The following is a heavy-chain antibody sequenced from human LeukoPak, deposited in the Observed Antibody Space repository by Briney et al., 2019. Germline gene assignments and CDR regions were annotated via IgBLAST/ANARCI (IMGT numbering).Heavy chain of an antibody. D-gene: IGHD1-7*01. J-gene: IGHJ5*02. Sequence: GGSLRLSCEASGFTFSSYSMNWVRQAPGKGLEWVSSISGSSSFIFYADSVKGRFTISRDNARNSLFLQMNSLRAEDTAIYYCTKGRNNWNYDFNNWFDPWGQGTLVTVSS. CDR1: GFTFSSYS. V-gene: IGHV3-21*01. CDR2: ISGSSSFI. CDR3: TKGRNNWNYDFNNWFDP.